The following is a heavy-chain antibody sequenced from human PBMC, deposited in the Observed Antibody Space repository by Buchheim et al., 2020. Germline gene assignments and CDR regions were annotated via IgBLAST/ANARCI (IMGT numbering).Heavy chain of an antibody. CDR2: ISYDGSNK. J-gene: IGHJ6*02. CDR1: GFTFSSYA. Sequence: QVQLVESGGGVVQPGRSLRLSCAASGFTFSSYAMHWVRQAPGKGLEWVAVISYDGSNKYYADSVKGRFTISRDNSKNTLYLQMNSLRAEDTAVYYCARRTWPDNDYYYGMDVWGQGTT. V-gene: IGHV3-30*04. CDR3: ARRTWPDNDYYYGMDV. D-gene: IGHD1-14*01.